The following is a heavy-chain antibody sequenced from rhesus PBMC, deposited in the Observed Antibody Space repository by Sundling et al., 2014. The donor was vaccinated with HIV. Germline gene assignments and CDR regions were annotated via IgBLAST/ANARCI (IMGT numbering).Heavy chain of an antibody. CDR3: ARDWWAYYDSGYYLDY. CDR2: ISGSGGST. D-gene: IGHD3-28*01. V-gene: IGHV4-173*01. J-gene: IGHJ4*01. CDR1: GYSISSGYY. Sequence: QVQLQESGPGLVKPSETLSLTCAVSGYSISSGYYWGWIRQPPGKGLEWIGRISGSGGSTDYNPSLKSRVTISTDTSKNQFSLKLSSVTAADTAVYYCARDWWAYYDSGYYLDYWGQGVLVTVSS.